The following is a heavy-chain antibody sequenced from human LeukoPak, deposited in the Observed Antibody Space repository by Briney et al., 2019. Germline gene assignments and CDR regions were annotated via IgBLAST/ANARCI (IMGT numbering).Heavy chain of an antibody. D-gene: IGHD6-13*01. J-gene: IGHJ6*03. Sequence: ASVKVSCTASGYTFTGYYMHWVRQAPGQGLEWMGWINPNSGGTNYAQKFQGRVTMTRDTTISTAYMELSRLRSDDTAVYYCARRGAAAGRGSYYYYMDVWGKGTTVTVSS. V-gene: IGHV1-2*02. CDR2: INPNSGGT. CDR3: ARRGAAAGRGSYYYYMDV. CDR1: GYTFTGYY.